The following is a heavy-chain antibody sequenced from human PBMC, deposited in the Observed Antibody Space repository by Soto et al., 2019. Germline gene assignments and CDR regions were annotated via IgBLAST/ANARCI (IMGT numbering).Heavy chain of an antibody. CDR3: ARGGYCSSTSCYFDY. D-gene: IGHD2-2*01. CDR2: IIPIFGTA. V-gene: IGHV1-69*01. Sequence: QVQLVQSGAEVKKPGSSVKVSCKASGGTFSSYAVSWVRQAPGQGLEWMGGIIPIFGTANYAQKFQGRVTITAYESTSRAYMELSRLRSEVKAVYYCARGGYCSSTSCYFDYWGQGTLVTGSS. J-gene: IGHJ4*02. CDR1: GGTFSSYA.